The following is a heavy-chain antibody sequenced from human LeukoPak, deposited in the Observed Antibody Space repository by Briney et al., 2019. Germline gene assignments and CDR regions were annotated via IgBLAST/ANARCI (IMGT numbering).Heavy chain of an antibody. CDR3: ARENPSGYYNRPIDY. CDR2: IYYSGSI. D-gene: IGHD3-22*01. V-gene: IGHV4-59*01. J-gene: IGHJ4*02. Sequence: PSETLSLTCTVSGAPISSYYWSWIQQPPGKGLEWIGDIYYSGSIKYNPSLKSRVTMSVDTSKNQFSLKLSSVTAADTAIYYCARENPSGYYNRPIDYWGQGTLVTVSS. CDR1: GAPISSYY.